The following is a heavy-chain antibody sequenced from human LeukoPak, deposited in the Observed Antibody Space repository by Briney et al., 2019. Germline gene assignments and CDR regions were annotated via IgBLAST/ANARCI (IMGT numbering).Heavy chain of an antibody. V-gene: IGHV3-21*01. CDR1: GFTFSSYS. Sequence: GGSLRLSCAASGFTFSSYSMNWVRQAPGKGLEWVSSISSSSSYIYYADSVKGRFTISRDNAKNSLYLQMNSLRAEDTAVYYCASNYYDSSGYYYGKPGYFDYWGQGTLVTVSS. CDR2: ISSSSSYI. J-gene: IGHJ4*02. D-gene: IGHD3-22*01. CDR3: ASNYYDSSGYYYGKPGYFDY.